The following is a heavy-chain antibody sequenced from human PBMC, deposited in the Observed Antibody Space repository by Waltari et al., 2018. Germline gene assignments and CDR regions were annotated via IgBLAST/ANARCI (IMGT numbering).Heavy chain of an antibody. V-gene: IGHV1-8*01. CDR1: GYTFTSYD. CDR2: MNPNSGNT. J-gene: IGHJ5*02. CDR3: AMDLARYSSSWYPPP. D-gene: IGHD6-13*01. Sequence: QVQLVQSGAEVKKPGASVKVSCKASGYTFTSYDINWVRQATGQGLEWMGWMNPNSGNTGDAQKCQGRVTMTRNTSISTAYMELSSLRSEDTAVYYCAMDLARYSSSWYPPPWGQGTLVTVSS.